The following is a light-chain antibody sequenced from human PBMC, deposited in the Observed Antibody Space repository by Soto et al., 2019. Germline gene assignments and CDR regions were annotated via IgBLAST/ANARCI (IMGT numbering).Light chain of an antibody. CDR2: GTS. J-gene: IGKJ2*01. CDR1: QRVSSSY. CDR3: QQYGSSSYT. Sequence: EIVLTQSPGTLSLSPGERATLSCRASQRVSSSYLAWYQQEPGQAPRLLIYGTSGRATGIPDRFSGSGSGTDFTLTISRLEPEDFAVYYCQQYGSSSYTFGQGTKLEI. V-gene: IGKV3-20*01.